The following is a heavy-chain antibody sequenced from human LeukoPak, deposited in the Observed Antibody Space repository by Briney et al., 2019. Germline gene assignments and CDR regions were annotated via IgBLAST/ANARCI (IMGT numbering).Heavy chain of an antibody. CDR1: GGSISSNY. J-gene: IGHJ4*03. D-gene: IGHD3-16*01. CDR3: ASLRVPGYFDY. Sequence: SETLSLTCTVSGGSISSNYWSWIRQPAGKGLEWIGRIYTSGSTDYNPSLKSRVTMSVDTSKNQFSLKLSSVTAADTAVFYCASLRVPGYFDYWGQGTLVTVSS. V-gene: IGHV4-4*07. CDR2: IYTSGST.